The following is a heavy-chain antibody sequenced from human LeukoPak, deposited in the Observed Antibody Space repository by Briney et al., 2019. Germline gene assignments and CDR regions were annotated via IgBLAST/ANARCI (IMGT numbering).Heavy chain of an antibody. CDR3: ARVDCSTSCYRSWFDP. J-gene: IGHJ5*02. D-gene: IGHD2-2*01. V-gene: IGHV1-69*05. Sequence: SVKVSCKASGGTFSSYAISWVRQAPGQGLEWMGGIIPIFGTANYAQKFQGRVTITTDESTSTAYMELGSLRSEDTAVYYCARVDCSTSCYRSWFDPWGQGTLVTVSS. CDR2: IIPIFGTA. CDR1: GGTFSSYA.